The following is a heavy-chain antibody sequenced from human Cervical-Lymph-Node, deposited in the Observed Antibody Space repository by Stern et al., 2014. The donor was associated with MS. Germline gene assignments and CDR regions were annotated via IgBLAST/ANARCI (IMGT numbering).Heavy chain of an antibody. CDR2: IVVGCGNT. J-gene: IGHJ3*02. CDR3: AAEPMYYSDSVGAFDI. V-gene: IGHV1-58*01. CDR1: GFTFTSSA. D-gene: IGHD3-22*01. Sequence: MQLVESGPEVKKPGTSVKGSCKASGFTFTSSAVQWVRQARGQRLEWIGWIVVGCGNTNYAQKFQERVTITRDMSTSTAYMELSSLRSEDTAVYYCAAEPMYYSDSVGAFDIWGQGTMVTVSS.